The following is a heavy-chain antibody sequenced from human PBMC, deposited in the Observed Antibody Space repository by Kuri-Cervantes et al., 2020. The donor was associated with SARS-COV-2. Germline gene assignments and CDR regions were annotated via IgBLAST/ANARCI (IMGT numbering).Heavy chain of an antibody. J-gene: IGHJ4*02. D-gene: IGHD3-22*01. CDR3: ARAAEDSSGYYYGVYDY. Sequence: ASVKVSCKASGYTFTGYYMHWVRQAPGQGLEWMGWINLNSGGTNYAQKFQGRVTMTRDTSISTAYMELSRLRSDDTAVYYCARAAEDSSGYYYGVYDYWGQGTLVTVSS. V-gene: IGHV1-2*02. CDR2: INLNSGGT. CDR1: GYTFTGYY.